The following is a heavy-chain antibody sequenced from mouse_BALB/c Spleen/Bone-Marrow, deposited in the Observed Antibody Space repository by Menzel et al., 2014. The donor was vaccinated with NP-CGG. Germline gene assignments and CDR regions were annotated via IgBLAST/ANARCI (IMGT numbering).Heavy chain of an antibody. J-gene: IGHJ3*01. CDR3: ARDVGYGNYFVY. CDR1: GFTFSDFY. Sequence: EVKLMESGGGLVQPGDSLRLSCATSGFTFSDFYMEWVRQPPGKRLEWIAASRNQAKYYTTEYSASVKGRFIVSRDTSQSVLYLQMNALRAEDTAIYYCARDVGYGNYFVYWGQGTLVTVSA. CDR2: SRNQAKYYTT. D-gene: IGHD2-10*02. V-gene: IGHV7-1*02.